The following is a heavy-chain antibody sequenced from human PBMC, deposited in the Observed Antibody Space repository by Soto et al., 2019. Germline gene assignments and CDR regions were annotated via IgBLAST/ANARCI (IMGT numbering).Heavy chain of an antibody. D-gene: IGHD4-4*01. Sequence: GGSLRLSCAASGFTFSSYGVNWVRQAPGKGLEWIAYISSGSTTMYYADSVKGRFAISRDNANNSVFLQLTSLRDDDTAVYYCARCRGPQTVTTGFDPWGQGTLVTVSS. J-gene: IGHJ5*01. V-gene: IGHV3-48*02. CDR1: GFTFSSYG. CDR2: ISSGSTTM. CDR3: ARCRGPQTVTTGFDP.